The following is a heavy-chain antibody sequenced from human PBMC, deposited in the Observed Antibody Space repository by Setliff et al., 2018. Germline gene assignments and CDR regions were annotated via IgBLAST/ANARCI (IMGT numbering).Heavy chain of an antibody. J-gene: IGHJ4*02. CDR3: ARFACSGGSCYLSSSDY. Sequence: GGSLRLSCEASGFTFSNYWMSWVRQAPGKGLEWVSSISSRSTYIYYADSLKGRFTISRDNAKNSLYLQMNSLRAEDTAVYYCARFACSGGSCYLSSSDYWGQGTLVTVSS. V-gene: IGHV3-21*01. CDR1: GFTFSNYW. D-gene: IGHD2-15*01. CDR2: ISSRSTYI.